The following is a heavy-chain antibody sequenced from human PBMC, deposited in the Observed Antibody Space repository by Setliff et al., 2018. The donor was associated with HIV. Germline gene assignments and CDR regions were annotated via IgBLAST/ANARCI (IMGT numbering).Heavy chain of an antibody. CDR1: GGSISSSSYY. J-gene: IGHJ3*02. CDR2: IYYSGST. D-gene: IGHD4-17*01. V-gene: IGHV4-39*01. Sequence: SETLSLTCTVSGGSISSSSYYWGWIRQPPGKGLELIGSIYYSGSTYYNPSLKSRVTISVDTSKNQFSLKLSSVTAADTAVYYCARPLMTTVVSVCAFDIWGQGTMVT. CDR3: ARPLMTTVVSVCAFDI.